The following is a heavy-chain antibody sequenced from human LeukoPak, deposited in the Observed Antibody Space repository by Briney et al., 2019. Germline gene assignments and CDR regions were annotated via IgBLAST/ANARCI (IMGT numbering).Heavy chain of an antibody. CDR2: IYGGGST. V-gene: IGHV3-53*01. D-gene: IGHD6-19*01. Sequence: GGSLRLSCAATGLSVSRNFMSWVRQAPGKGLEWVSVIYGGGSTYYADSVKGRFTISRDTPKNTLYLQMNSLRVEDTAVYYCAGWPVGWYGEDSWGQGTLVTVSS. J-gene: IGHJ4*02. CDR3: AGWPVGWYGEDS. CDR1: GLSVSRNF.